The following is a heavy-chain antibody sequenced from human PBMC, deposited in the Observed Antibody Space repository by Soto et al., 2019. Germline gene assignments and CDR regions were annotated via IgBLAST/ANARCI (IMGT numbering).Heavy chain of an antibody. D-gene: IGHD6-13*01. CDR1: GYTFTSSG. V-gene: IGHV1-18*01. J-gene: IGHJ4*02. CDR3: ARPPPYLSSWYPFDY. CDR2: ISAYNGNT. Sequence: QVQLVQSGAEVKKPGASVKVSCKASGYTFTSSGISWVRQAPGQGLEWMGWISAYNGNTNYAQKLQGRVTMTTDTSTSKAYIKLRSLRSDDTALSYCARPPPYLSSWYPFDYWGQGTLVTVSS.